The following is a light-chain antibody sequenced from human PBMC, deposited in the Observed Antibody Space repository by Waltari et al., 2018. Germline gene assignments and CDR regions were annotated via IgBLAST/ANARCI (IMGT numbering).Light chain of an antibody. V-gene: IGLV2-18*02. CDR1: SSDVGGYDR. Sequence: QSALTQPPSVSGSPGQSVTISCTGTSSDVGGYDRVSWYQQPPGPAPKLILYEVKSRPSGVPARFSWSKSGSTASLTISGLQTEDEADYYCSAYTTTNTYVFGTGTKVTVL. CDR2: EVK. CDR3: SAYTTTNTYV. J-gene: IGLJ1*01.